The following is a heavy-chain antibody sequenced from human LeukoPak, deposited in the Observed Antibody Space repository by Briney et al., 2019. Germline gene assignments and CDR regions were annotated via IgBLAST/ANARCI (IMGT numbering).Heavy chain of an antibody. V-gene: IGHV1-2*02. Sequence: ASVKVSCKASGYTFTSYAMNWVRQAPGQGLEWMGWINPNSGGTNYAQKFQGRVTMTRDTSISTAYMELSRLRSDDTAVYYCARDFAYCSSTSCYRVGYYYYYYMDVWGKRTTVTVSS. J-gene: IGHJ6*03. D-gene: IGHD2-2*02. CDR2: INPNSGGT. CDR3: ARDFAYCSSTSCYRVGYYYYYYMDV. CDR1: GYTFTSYA.